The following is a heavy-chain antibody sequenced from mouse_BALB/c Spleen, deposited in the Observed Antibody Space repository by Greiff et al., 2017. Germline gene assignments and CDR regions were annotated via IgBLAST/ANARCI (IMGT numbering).Heavy chain of an antibody. J-gene: IGHJ4*01. Sequence: EVKLVESGGGLVQPGGSRKLSCAASGFTFSDYGMAWVRQAPGKGPEWVAFISNLAYSIYYADTVTGRFTISRENAKNTLYLEMSSLRSEDTAMYYCARSNGNFYAMDYWGQGTSVTVSS. CDR2: ISNLAYSI. V-gene: IGHV5-15*02. D-gene: IGHD2-1*01. CDR3: ARSNGNFYAMDY. CDR1: GFTFSDYG.